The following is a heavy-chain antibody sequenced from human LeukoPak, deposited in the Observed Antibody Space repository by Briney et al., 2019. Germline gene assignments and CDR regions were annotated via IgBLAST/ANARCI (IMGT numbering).Heavy chain of an antibody. Sequence: GGSLRLSCAASGFTFDDFGMSWVRQTPGKGLEWVSGISWNGGSTGYADSVKGRFTISRDNSKNTLYLQMNSLRAEDTAVYYCARRAGAYSHPYDYWGQGTLVTVSS. CDR1: GFTFDDFG. D-gene: IGHD4/OR15-4a*01. CDR3: ARRAGAYSHPYDY. V-gene: IGHV3-20*04. CDR2: ISWNGGST. J-gene: IGHJ4*02.